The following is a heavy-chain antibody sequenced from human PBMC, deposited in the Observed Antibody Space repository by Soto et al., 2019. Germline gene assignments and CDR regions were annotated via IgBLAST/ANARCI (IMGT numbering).Heavy chain of an antibody. V-gene: IGHV1-24*01. Sequence: ASVKVSCKVSGYTLTELSMHWVRQAPGKGLEWMGGFDPEDGETIYAQKFQGRVTMTEDTSTDTAYMELSSLRSEDTAVYYCATRITIFGVVINYFDYWGQGTLVTISS. CDR2: FDPEDGET. CDR3: ATRITIFGVVINYFDY. D-gene: IGHD3-3*01. J-gene: IGHJ4*02. CDR1: GYTLTELS.